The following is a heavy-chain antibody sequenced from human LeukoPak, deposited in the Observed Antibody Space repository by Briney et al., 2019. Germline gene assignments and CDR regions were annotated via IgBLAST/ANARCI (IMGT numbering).Heavy chain of an antibody. V-gene: IGHV3-48*02. J-gene: IGHJ4*02. D-gene: IGHD2-15*01. Sequence: GGSLRLSCVASGLTVSSYSMNWVRQAPGKGLEWVSYISSSSSTIYYADSVKGRFTISRDNAKSSLDLQMNSLRDEDTAVYYCARARASGRSGFDYWGQGTLVTVSS. CDR2: ISSSSSTI. CDR3: ARARASGRSGFDY. CDR1: GLTVSSYS.